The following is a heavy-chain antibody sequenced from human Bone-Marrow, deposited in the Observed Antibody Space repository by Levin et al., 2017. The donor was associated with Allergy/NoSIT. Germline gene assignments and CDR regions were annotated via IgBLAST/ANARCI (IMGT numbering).Heavy chain of an antibody. Sequence: LSLTCAASGFTFSSYDMHWVRQATGKGLEWVSAIGTAGDTYYPGSVKGRFTISRENAKNSLYLQMNSLRAGDTAVYYCASGYSSSWCNWFDPWGQGTLVTVSS. CDR1: GFTFSSYD. D-gene: IGHD6-13*01. CDR2: IGTAGDT. V-gene: IGHV3-13*01. J-gene: IGHJ5*02. CDR3: ASGYSSSWCNWFDP.